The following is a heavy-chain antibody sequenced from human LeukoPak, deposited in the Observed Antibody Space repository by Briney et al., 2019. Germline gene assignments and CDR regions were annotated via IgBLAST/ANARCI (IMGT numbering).Heavy chain of an antibody. J-gene: IGHJ4*02. V-gene: IGHV3-30*18. Sequence: GRSLRLSCAASGFTFSSYGMHWVRQAPGKGLEWVAVISYDGSNKYYADSVKGRFTISRDNSKNTLYLQMNSLRAEDTAVYYCAKDTKVWAYDHGDYWGQGTLVTVSS. CDR3: AKDTKVWAYDHGDY. CDR1: GFTFSSYG. CDR2: ISYDGSNK. D-gene: IGHD3-16*01.